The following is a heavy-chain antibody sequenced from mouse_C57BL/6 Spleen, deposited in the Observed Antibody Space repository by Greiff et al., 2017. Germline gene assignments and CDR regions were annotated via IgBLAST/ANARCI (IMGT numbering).Heavy chain of an antibody. V-gene: IGHV5-4*01. CDR1: GFTFSSYA. CDR3: AREGDYYGSSRWYFDV. Sequence: EVMLVESGGGLVKPGGSLKLSCAASGFTFSSYAMSWVRQTPEKRLEWVATISDGGSYTYYPDNVKGRFTISRDNAKNNLYLQMSHLKSEDTAMYYCAREGDYYGSSRWYFDVWGTGTTVTVSS. CDR2: ISDGGSYT. J-gene: IGHJ1*03. D-gene: IGHD1-1*01.